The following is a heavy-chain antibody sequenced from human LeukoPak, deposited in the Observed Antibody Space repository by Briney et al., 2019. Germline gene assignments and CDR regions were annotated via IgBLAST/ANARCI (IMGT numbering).Heavy chain of an antibody. Sequence: ASVTVSCKASGYTFTGYYMHWVRQAPGQGLEWMGWINPNSGGTNYAQKFQGRVTMTRDTSISTAYMELSRLRSDDTAVYYCAGIASSGWLDAFDIWGQGTMVTV. CDR3: AGIASSGWLDAFDI. CDR2: INPNSGGT. V-gene: IGHV1-2*02. CDR1: GYTFTGYY. D-gene: IGHD6-19*01. J-gene: IGHJ3*02.